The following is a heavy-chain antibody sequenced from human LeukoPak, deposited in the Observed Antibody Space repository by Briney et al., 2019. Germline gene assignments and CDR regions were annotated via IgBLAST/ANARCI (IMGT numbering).Heavy chain of an antibody. J-gene: IGHJ3*02. CDR1: GYSISSSYY. CDR2: IYHSGST. CDR3: ARAPAYDAFDI. D-gene: IGHD1-14*01. V-gene: IGHV4-38-2*02. Sequence: SETLSLTCTVSGYSISSSYYWGWIRQPPGKGLEWIGSIYHSGSTYYNPSLKSRVTISVDTSKNQFSLKLSSVTAADTAVYYCARAPAYDAFDIWGQGTMVTVSS.